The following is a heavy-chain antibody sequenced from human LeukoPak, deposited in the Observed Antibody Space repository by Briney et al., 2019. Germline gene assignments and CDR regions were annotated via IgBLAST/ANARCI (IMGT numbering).Heavy chain of an antibody. CDR3: ARATMVRETGNSYYYYMDV. V-gene: IGHV1-18*01. J-gene: IGHJ6*03. CDR2: ISAYNGNT. D-gene: IGHD3-10*01. Sequence: ASVKVSCKASGYTFTSYGIGWVRQAPGQGLEWMGWISAYNGNTNYAQKLQGRVTMTTDTSTSTAYMELRSLRSDDTAVYYCARATMVRETGNSYYYYMDVWGKGTTVTISS. CDR1: GYTFTSYG.